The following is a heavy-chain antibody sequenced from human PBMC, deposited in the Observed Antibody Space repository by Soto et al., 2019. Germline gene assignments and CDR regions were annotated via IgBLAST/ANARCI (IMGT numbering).Heavy chain of an antibody. Sequence: SVKVSCKASGGTFSSYAISWVRQAPGQGLEWMGGIIPIFGTANYAQKFQGRVTITADKSTSTAYMELSSLRSEDTAVYYCARGHPLWFGEWLPRFQHWGQGTLVTVSS. V-gene: IGHV1-69*06. CDR1: GGTFSSYA. J-gene: IGHJ1*01. CDR3: ARGHPLWFGEWLPRFQH. CDR2: IIPIFGTA. D-gene: IGHD3-10*01.